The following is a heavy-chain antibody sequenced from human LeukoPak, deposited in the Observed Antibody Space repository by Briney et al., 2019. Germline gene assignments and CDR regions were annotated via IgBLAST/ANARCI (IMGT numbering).Heavy chain of an antibody. D-gene: IGHD3-3*01. Sequence: ASVKVSCKTSGYTFTDFGMSWVRQAPGQGLEWMGWISAYSGDTNYAHNLQGRVTITTDTSTSTAYLELKSLRSDDTAIYYCARERASDFWGQGTLVTVSS. J-gene: IGHJ4*02. V-gene: IGHV1-18*01. CDR1: GYTFTDFG. CDR2: ISAYSGDT. CDR3: ARERASDF.